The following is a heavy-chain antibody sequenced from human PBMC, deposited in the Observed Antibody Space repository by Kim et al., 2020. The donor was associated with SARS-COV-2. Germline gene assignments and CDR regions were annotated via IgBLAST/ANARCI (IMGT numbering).Heavy chain of an antibody. CDR2: INHSGST. Sequence: SETLSLTCAVYGGSFSGYYWSWIRQPPGKGLEWIGEINHSGSTNYNPSLKSRVTISVDTSKNQFSLKLSSVTAADTAVYYCARGRIKDYYDSSGYYYLFDYWGQGTLVTVSS. CDR3: ARGRIKDYYDSSGYYYLFDY. V-gene: IGHV4-34*01. D-gene: IGHD3-22*01. CDR1: GGSFSGYY. J-gene: IGHJ4*02.